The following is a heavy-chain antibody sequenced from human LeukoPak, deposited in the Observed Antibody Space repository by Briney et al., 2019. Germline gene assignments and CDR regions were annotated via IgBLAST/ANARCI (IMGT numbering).Heavy chain of an antibody. V-gene: IGHV1-24*01. Sequence: ASVKVSCEVSGYTLTELSMHWVRQAPGKGLEWMGGFDPEDGETIYAQKFQGRVTMTEDTSTDTAYMELSSLRSEDTAVYYCARGYGGSQGMDVWGQGTTVTVSS. J-gene: IGHJ6*02. D-gene: IGHD4-23*01. CDR1: GYTLTELS. CDR2: FDPEDGET. CDR3: ARGYGGSQGMDV.